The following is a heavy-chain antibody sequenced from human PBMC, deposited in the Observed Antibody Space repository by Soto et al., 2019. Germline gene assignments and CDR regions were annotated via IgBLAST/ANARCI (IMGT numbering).Heavy chain of an antibody. CDR2: ISFDGSNK. V-gene: IGHV3-30-3*01. CDR3: ARLPGALVAVLYIYPLDGREAMSDVDV. J-gene: IGHJ6*02. Sequence: QMQLVESGGGVVQPGESLRLYCAASGFTFNYYPMHWVRQTPGKGLEWVAVISFDGSNKFYADSVKGRFTVSRDNSKNMLYLQLNSLRPEDAAVYYCARLPGALVAVLYIYPLDGREAMSDVDVWGQGTTVSVSS. CDR1: GFTFNYYP. D-gene: IGHD6-19*01.